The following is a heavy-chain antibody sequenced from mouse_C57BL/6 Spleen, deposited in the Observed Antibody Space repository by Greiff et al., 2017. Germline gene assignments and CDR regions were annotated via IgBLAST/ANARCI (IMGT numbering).Heavy chain of an antibody. CDR3: ARGSNYEDYAMDY. D-gene: IGHD2-5*01. V-gene: IGHV1-42*01. J-gene: IGHJ4*01. CDR2: INPSTGGT. CDR1: GYSFTGYY. Sequence: DVKLQESGPELVKPGASVKISCKASGYSFTGYYMNWVKQSPEKSLEWIGEINPSTGGTTYNQKFKAKATLTVDKSSSTAYMQLKSLTSEDSAVYYCARGSNYEDYAMDYWGQGTSVTVSA.